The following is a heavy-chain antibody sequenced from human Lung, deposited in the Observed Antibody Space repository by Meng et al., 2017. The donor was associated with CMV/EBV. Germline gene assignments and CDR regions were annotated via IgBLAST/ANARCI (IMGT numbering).Heavy chain of an antibody. CDR2: INQDGSEK. CDR1: GFTFSSYW. V-gene: IGHV3-7*01. CDR3: ARRRWGFDV. J-gene: IGHJ6*02. Sequence: GGSXRLSCAASGFTFSSYWMSWVRQAPGKGLEWVANINQDGSEKYYVDSVEGRFTIYRDNAKDSLYLQMNALGAEDTDVYSCARRRWGFDVWGQGTTVTVSS. D-gene: IGHD7-27*01.